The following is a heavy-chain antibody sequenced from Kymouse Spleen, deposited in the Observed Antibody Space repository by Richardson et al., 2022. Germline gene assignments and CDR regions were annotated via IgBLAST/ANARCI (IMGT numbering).Heavy chain of an antibody. D-gene: IGHD2-2*02. J-gene: IGHJ6*02. CDR2: IKSKTDGGTT. CDR1: GFTFSNAW. Sequence: EVQLVESGGGLVKPGGSLRLSCAASGFTFSNAWMSWVRQAPGKGLEWVGRIKSKTDGGTTDYAAPVKGRFTISRDDSKNTLYLQMNSLKTEDTAVYYCTTALYCSSTSCPLRYYYGMDVWGQGTTVTVSS. CDR3: TTALYCSSTSCPLRYYYGMDV. V-gene: IGHV3-15*01.